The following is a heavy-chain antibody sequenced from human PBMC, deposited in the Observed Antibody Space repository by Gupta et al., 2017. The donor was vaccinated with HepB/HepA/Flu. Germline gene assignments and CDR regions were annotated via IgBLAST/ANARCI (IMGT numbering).Heavy chain of an antibody. D-gene: IGHD4-17*01. CDR1: NGSFSGFY. CDR2: INHKGDT. CDR3: ARSTVTTERIRFDP. Sequence: QVQLQQWGAGPLKPSETLSLTCAVYNGSFSGFYWSWIRHPPGKGLEWIGEINHKGDTNYSPSLESRVTISVDTSKNQFSLKLTSVTAADTAVYYCARSTVTTERIRFDPWGQGTQVTVSS. V-gene: IGHV4-34*01. J-gene: IGHJ5*02.